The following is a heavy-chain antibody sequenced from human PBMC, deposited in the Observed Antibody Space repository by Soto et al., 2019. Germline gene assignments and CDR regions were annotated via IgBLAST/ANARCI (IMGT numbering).Heavy chain of an antibody. CDR2: IIPILGET. Sequence: QVQLVQSGAEVKKPGSSVRVSCKASGTIFSSYAISWVRQAPGQGLEWMGRIIPILGETNSAQKFQGRVTLTADKSPNTAYMELNSLRLEDTALYYWARGLGGRMDDWGQGTTVTVSS. J-gene: IGHJ6*02. D-gene: IGHD3-16*01. V-gene: IGHV1-69*04. CDR1: GTIFSSYA. CDR3: ARGLGGRMDD.